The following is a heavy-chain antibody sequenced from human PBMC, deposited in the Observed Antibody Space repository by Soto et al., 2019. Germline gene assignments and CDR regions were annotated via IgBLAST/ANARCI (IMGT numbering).Heavy chain of an antibody. CDR1: GGSFSGYY. CDR3: ARSKAARLRYYMDV. CDR2: INHSGST. V-gene: IGHV4-34*01. J-gene: IGHJ6*03. Sequence: SETLSLTCAVYGGSFSGYYWIWIRQPPGKGLEWIGEINHSGSTNYNPSLKSRVTISVDTSKNQFSLKLSSVTAADTAVYYCARSKAARLRYYMDVWGKGTTVTVSS. D-gene: IGHD6-6*01.